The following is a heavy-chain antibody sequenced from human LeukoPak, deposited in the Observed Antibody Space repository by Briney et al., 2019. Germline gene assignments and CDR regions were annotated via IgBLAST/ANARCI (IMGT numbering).Heavy chain of an antibody. J-gene: IGHJ4*02. D-gene: IGHD3-10*01. CDR1: GGSISSYY. CDR3: ASSTGFGDPHNY. Sequence: SETLSLTCTVSGGSISSYYWSWIRQPPGKGLEWIGYIYYGGSTNYNPSLKSRVTISVDTSKNQFSLKLSSVTAADTAVYYCASSTGFGDPHNYWGQGTLVTVSS. V-gene: IGHV4-59*08. CDR2: IYYGGST.